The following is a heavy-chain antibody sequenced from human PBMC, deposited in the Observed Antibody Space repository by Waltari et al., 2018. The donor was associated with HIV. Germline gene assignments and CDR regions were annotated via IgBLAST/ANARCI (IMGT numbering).Heavy chain of an antibody. V-gene: IGHV4-39*01. CDR1: VDSISGRSYY. CDR3: GRPLRGGAYDF. D-gene: IGHD3-16*01. Sequence: QVHLQESGPGLVKPSETLSLTCTVSVDSISGRSYYSRWIRQPPGAGLEWIASMFYSGSTSYNPSLRSRLILSVDTSKNQLTLKLASVTAADTAVYYCGRPLRGGAYDFWGQGILVTVSS. CDR2: MFYSGST. J-gene: IGHJ4*02.